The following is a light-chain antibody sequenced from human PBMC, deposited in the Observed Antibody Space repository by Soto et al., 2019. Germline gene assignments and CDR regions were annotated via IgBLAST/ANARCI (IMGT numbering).Light chain of an antibody. J-gene: IGLJ2*01. CDR3: AAWDDSLSGV. V-gene: IGLV1-44*01. Sequence: QSVLTQPPSASGTPGQRVTISCSGGSSNIGINTVNWYQQLPGTAPKVLIYTDNERPSGVPDRFSGSKSGTSASLAINGLQSGDEADYYCAAWDDSLSGVFGGGTKVTVL. CDR1: SSNIGINT. CDR2: TDN.